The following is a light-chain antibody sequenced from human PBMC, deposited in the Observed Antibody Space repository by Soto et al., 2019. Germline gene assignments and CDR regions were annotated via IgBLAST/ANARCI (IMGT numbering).Light chain of an antibody. Sequence: QSALTQPRSVSGSPGQSVTISCTGSSSDVGAYDYVSWYLQHPGKAPKLILYDVSKRPSGVPDRFSGAKSANTASLTISGLQAEDEADYYCCSYTRTYTWVFGGGTKVTVL. CDR3: CSYTRTYTWV. CDR1: SSDVGAYDY. CDR2: DVS. V-gene: IGLV2-11*01. J-gene: IGLJ3*02.